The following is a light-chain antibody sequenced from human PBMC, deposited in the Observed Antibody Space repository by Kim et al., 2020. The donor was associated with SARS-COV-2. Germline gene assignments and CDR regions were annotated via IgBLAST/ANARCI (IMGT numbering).Light chain of an antibody. CDR2: DAS. J-gene: IGKJ5*01. Sequence: SPGEGATLSCRASQSVSSYLAWYQQKPGQAPRLLIYDASNRATGIPARFSGSGSGTDFTLTISSLEPEDFAVYYCQQRSNWPGITFGQGTRLEIK. V-gene: IGKV3-11*01. CDR1: QSVSSY. CDR3: QQRSNWPGIT.